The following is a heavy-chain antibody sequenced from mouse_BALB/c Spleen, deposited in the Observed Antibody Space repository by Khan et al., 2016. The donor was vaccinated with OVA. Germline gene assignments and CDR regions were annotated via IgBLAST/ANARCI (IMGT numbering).Heavy chain of an antibody. J-gene: IGHJ3*01. Sequence: EVHLVESGGDLVKPGGSLKLSCAASGFTFSSYSMSWVRQTPDKRLEWVASISSGGDYTYYPDSVKGRFTISRDNAKNTLYLPISELKSDDTSMYYGADHVAGSFAYWGQGTLVTGSA. CDR1: GFTFSSYS. CDR2: ISSGGDYT. D-gene: IGHD1-1*01. V-gene: IGHV5-6*01. CDR3: ADHVAGSFAY.